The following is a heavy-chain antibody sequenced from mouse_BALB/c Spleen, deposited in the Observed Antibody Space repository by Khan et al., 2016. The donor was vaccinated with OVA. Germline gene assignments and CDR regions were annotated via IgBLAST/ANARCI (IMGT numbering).Heavy chain of an antibody. CDR1: GFTFSNYA. CDR3: ARDDWFAY. CDR2: ISSGGKT. J-gene: IGHJ3*01. V-gene: IGHV5-6-5*01. Sequence: EVELVESGGGLVKPGGSLKLSCAASGFTFSNYAMSWVRQTPEKRLEWVASISSGGKTYYPDSVTGRFTISRDNARNILYLQMSSLRSEDTAMYYCARDDWFAYWGQGTLVTVSA.